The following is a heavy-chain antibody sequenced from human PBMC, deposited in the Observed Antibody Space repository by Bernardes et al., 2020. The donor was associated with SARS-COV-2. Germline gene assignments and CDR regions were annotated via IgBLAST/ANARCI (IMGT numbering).Heavy chain of an antibody. D-gene: IGHD2-2*02. V-gene: IGHV1-45*02. J-gene: IGHJ3*02. CDR1: GYTFTYRY. Sequence: SVKVSCKASGYTFTYRYLHWVRQAPGQALEWMGWITPFNGNTNYAQKFQDRVTITRDMSLSTTYMELSGLRSEDTAMYYCARSPLYCSSSRCYTFDSWGQGTMVTVSS. CDR2: ITPFNGNT. CDR3: ARSPLYCSSSRCYTFDS.